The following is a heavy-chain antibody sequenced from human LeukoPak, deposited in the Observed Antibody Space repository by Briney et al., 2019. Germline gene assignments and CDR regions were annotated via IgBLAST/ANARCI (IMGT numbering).Heavy chain of an antibody. J-gene: IGHJ6*03. Sequence: SETLSLTCTVSGGSISSYYWSWIRQPAGKGLEWIGRIYTSGSTNYNPSLKSRVTMSVDTSKNQFSLKLSSVTAADTAVYYCARAGSSSPTYYYYMDVWGKGTTVTVSS. V-gene: IGHV4-4*07. D-gene: IGHD6-6*01. CDR1: GGSISSYY. CDR3: ARAGSSSPTYYYYMDV. CDR2: IYTSGST.